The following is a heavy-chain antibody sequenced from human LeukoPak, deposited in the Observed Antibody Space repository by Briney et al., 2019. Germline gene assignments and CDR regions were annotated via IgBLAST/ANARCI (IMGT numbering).Heavy chain of an antibody. D-gene: IGHD6-6*01. Sequence: SGTLSLTCTVSGGSISSHYWSWIRQPPGKGLEWIGYIYYSGSTNYNPSLKSRVTISVDTSKNQFSLKLSSVTAADTAVYYCAREYSSSGEAFDIWGQGTMVTVSS. V-gene: IGHV4-59*11. J-gene: IGHJ3*02. CDR1: GGSISSHY. CDR2: IYYSGST. CDR3: AREYSSSGEAFDI.